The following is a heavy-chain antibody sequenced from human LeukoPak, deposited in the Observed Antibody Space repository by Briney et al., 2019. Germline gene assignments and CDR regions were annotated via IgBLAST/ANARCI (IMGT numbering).Heavy chain of an antibody. D-gene: IGHD1-1*01. CDR2: IVVGSGNT. V-gene: IGHV1-58*02. CDR1: GFTFTSSA. J-gene: IGHJ6*02. Sequence: KISCKGSGFTFTSSAMQWVRQARGQRLEWIGWIVVGSGNTNYAQKFQERVTITRDMSTSTAYMELSSLRSEDTAVYYCAADSRTKNYYYYGMDVWGQGTTVTVSS. CDR3: AADSRTKNYYYYGMDV.